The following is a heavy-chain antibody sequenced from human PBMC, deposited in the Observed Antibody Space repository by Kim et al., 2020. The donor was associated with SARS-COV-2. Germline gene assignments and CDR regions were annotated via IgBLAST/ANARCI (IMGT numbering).Heavy chain of an antibody. Sequence: SETLSLTCTVSGGSISSYYWSWIRQPPGKGLEWIGNFYYSGSTNHNPSLKSRVTISVDTSKNQFSLNLRSVTAADTAVYYCARQAGVSWGQGIQVIVSS. V-gene: IGHV4-59*08. CDR3: ARQAGVS. J-gene: IGHJ5*02. D-gene: IGHD2-8*01. CDR1: GGSISSYY. CDR2: FYYSGST.